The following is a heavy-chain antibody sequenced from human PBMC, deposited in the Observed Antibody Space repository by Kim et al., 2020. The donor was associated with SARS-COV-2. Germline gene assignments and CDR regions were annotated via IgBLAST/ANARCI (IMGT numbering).Heavy chain of an antibody. J-gene: IGHJ3*02. V-gene: IGHV1-18*01. CDR1: GYTFTNYG. CDR3: ARDSVNALDI. CDR2: ISVHNGNT. Sequence: ASVKVSCKASGYTFTNYGLSWVRQAPGQGLEWMGWISVHNGNTKYAQNLQGRVTVTTDVSTSTAYMELRSLRSDDTAVYYCARDSVNALDIWGQGTLVTV.